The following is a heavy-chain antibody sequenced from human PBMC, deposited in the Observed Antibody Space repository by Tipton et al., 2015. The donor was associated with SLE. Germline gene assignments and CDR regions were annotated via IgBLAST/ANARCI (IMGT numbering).Heavy chain of an antibody. V-gene: IGHV4-59*01. Sequence: TLSLTCTVSGGSISSYYWSWIRQPPGKGLEWIGYIYNSGNTNYNPSLKSRATISVDTSKNQFSLKLKSVTAADTAVYYCARVVSGSLDYWGQGTPVTVSS. CDR2: IYNSGNT. D-gene: IGHD3-3*01. CDR1: GGSISSYY. CDR3: ARVVSGSLDY. J-gene: IGHJ4*02.